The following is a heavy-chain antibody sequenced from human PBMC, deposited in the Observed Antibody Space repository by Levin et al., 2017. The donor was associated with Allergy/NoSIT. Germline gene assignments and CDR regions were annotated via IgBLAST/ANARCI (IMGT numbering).Heavy chain of an antibody. CDR2: ISYDGSNK. CDR3: AKGTRLLWFGDERDYFDY. Sequence: PGGSLRLSCAASGFTFSSYGMHWVRQAPGKGLEWVAVISYDGSNKYYADSVKGRFTISRDNSKNTLYLQMNSLRAEDTAVYYCAKGTRLLWFGDERDYFDYWGQGTLVTVSS. D-gene: IGHD3-10*01. J-gene: IGHJ4*02. V-gene: IGHV3-30*18. CDR1: GFTFSSYG.